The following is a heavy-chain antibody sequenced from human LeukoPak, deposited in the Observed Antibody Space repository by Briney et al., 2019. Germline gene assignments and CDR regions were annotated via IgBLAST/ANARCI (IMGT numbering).Heavy chain of an antibody. CDR1: GFTFSSYA. D-gene: IGHD3-22*01. CDR3: AKDRGNYYDTPRFDP. J-gene: IGHJ5*02. Sequence: QPGGSLRLSCAASGFTFSSYAMSWVRQAPRKGLECVSSISGSGGTTYYADSVKGRFTISRDNSKKTLYLQMNSLRAEDTAVYYCAKDRGNYYDTPRFDPWGQGTLVTVSS. CDR2: ISGSGGTT. V-gene: IGHV3-23*01.